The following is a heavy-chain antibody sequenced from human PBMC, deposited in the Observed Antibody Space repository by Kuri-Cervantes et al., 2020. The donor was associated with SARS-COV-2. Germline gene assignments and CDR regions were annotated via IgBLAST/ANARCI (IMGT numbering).Heavy chain of an antibody. V-gene: IGHV4-59*01. Sequence: ESLKISCIVSGDSMSGSYWTWMRKSPGRGLEWIGYVSDTGSRYNPSLGSRVTISVDTSKNQFSLRLTSVTAADTALYSCAKDKIGDGKQIIYWGRGILVTVSS. J-gene: IGHJ4*02. D-gene: IGHD2/OR15-2a*01. CDR1: GDSMSGSY. CDR2: VSDTGSR. CDR3: AKDKIGDGKQIIY.